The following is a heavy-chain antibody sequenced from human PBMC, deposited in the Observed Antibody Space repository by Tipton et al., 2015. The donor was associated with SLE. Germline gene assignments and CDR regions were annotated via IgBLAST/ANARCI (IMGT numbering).Heavy chain of an antibody. CDR1: GFTFSTSA. D-gene: IGHD3-16*02. V-gene: IGHV1-58*02. CDR3: AAIVIALSGAVYSGMAV. Sequence: QSGAEVKKPGTSVKVSCKASGFTFSTSAMHWVRQARGQRLEWIGWIVVGSGLTTYAQKFQERVTISSDMSTNTVFLELSSLGSEATAMYYCAAIVIALSGAVYSGMAVWGHGPTVPVSS. CDR2: IVVGSGLT. J-gene: IGHJ6*02.